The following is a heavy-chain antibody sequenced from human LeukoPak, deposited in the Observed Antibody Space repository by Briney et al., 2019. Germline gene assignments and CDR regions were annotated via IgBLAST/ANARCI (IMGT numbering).Heavy chain of an antibody. CDR2: TRNKANSYTT. D-gene: IGHD1-26*01. V-gene: IGHV3-72*01. CDR1: GFTFSDHY. J-gene: IGHJ4*02. CDR3: ARFRLARYHQYSGSSYDDY. Sequence: GGSLRLSCAASGFTFSDHYMDWVRQAPGKGLEWVGRTRNKANSYTTEYAASVKGRFTISRDDSKNSLYLQMNSLKTEDTAVYYCARFRLARYHQYSGSSYDDYWGQGTLVTVSS.